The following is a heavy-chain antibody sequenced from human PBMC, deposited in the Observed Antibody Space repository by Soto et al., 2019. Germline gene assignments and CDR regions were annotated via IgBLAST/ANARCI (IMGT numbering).Heavy chain of an antibody. CDR3: ARAFYDSEGYSTPFDN. V-gene: IGHV4-59*08. CDR2: MHHSGST. CDR1: GVSITSHY. Sequence: PSETLSLTCTVSGVSITSHYWSWIRQSPGKGLEWIAYMHHSGSTNYNPSLKSRVTVSIDTSKSQVSLRLSSVTAADTAVYYCARAFYDSEGYSTPFDNWGQGTLVTVSP. D-gene: IGHD3-9*01. J-gene: IGHJ4*02.